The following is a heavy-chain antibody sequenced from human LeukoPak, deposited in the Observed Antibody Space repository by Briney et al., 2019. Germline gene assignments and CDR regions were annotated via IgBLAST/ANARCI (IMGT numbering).Heavy chain of an antibody. Sequence: SETLSLTCTVSGGSISSSSYYWGWIRQPPGKGLEWIGSIYYSGSTYYNPSLKSRVTISVDTSKNQFSLKLSSVTAADTAVYFCARHGGGGRREDAFDIWGQGTMVTVSS. D-gene: IGHD3-16*01. CDR3: ARHGGGGRREDAFDI. CDR1: GGSISSSSYY. J-gene: IGHJ3*02. V-gene: IGHV4-39*01. CDR2: IYYSGST.